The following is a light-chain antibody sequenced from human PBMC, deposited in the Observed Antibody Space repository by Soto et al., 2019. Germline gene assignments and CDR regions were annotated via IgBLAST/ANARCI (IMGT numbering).Light chain of an antibody. CDR1: QSVIHTSNNKSY. J-gene: IGKJ2*01. CDR3: QQYYSTPRT. V-gene: IGKV4-1*01. CDR2: WAS. Sequence: DIVMTQSPDSLAVSLGERATINCKSSQSVIHTSNNKSYLAWYQQKPGQPPELLLYWASARESGVPDRFSGSGSGTDFTLTISSLQAEDAAVYYCQQYYSTPRTFGQGTKVEIK.